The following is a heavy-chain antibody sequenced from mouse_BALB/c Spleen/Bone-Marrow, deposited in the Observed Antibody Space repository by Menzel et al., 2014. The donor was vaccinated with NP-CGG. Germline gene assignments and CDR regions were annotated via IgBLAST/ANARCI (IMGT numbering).Heavy chain of an antibody. V-gene: IGHV5-12-2*01. D-gene: IGHD3-1*01. CDR1: GFTFSSYT. J-gene: IGHJ4*01. CDR3: ARQYGLRGAMDY. Sequence: EVKLMESGVGLVQPGGALKLSCAASGFTFSSYTMSWVRQSPEKRLVWVAYLSNGGGSTYYPDTVKGRFTISRDNTKNIQYRQMSSLKSEDTGMYYCARQYGLRGAMDYWGQGPSVTVSS. CDR2: LSNGGGST.